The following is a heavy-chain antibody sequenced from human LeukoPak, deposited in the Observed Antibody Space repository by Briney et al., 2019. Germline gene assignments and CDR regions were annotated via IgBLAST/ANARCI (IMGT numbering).Heavy chain of an antibody. D-gene: IGHD3-22*01. V-gene: IGHV4-59*01. CDR2: IYYSGST. J-gene: IGHJ4*02. CDR1: GGSISSYY. CDR3: ARATTNYHDSSGYYVDSFHFDY. Sequence: SETLSLTCTVSGGSISSYYWSWIRQPPGKGLEWIGYIYYSGSTNYNPPLKSRVTISVDTSKNQFSLKLSSVTAADTAVYYCARATTNYHDSSGYYVDSFHFDYWGQGTLVTVSS.